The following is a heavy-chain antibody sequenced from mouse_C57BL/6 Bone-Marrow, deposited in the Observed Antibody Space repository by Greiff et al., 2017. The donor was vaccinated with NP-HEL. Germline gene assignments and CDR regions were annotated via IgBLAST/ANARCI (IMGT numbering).Heavy chain of an antibody. CDR1: GYTFTSYG. CDR2: IYPRSGNT. J-gene: IGHJ2*01. CDR3: ARGNWAPFDY. Sequence: QVHVKQSGAELARPGASVKLSCKASGYTFTSYGISWVKQRPGQGLEWIGEIYPRSGNTYYNEKFKGKATLTADKSSSTAYMELRSLTSEDSAVYFCARGNWAPFDYWGQGTTLTVSS. V-gene: IGHV1-81*01. D-gene: IGHD4-1*01.